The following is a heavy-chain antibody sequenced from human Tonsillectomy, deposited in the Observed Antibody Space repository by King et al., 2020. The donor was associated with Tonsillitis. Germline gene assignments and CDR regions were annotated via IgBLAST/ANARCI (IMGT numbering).Heavy chain of an antibody. CDR1: GGSISSSNYY. V-gene: IGHV4-39*01. Sequence: QLQESGPGLVKPSETLSLTCTVSGGSISSSNYYWGWIRQQSPGKGLEWIGTIYYTGDTYYNPSLKSRVTISVDTSKSQFSLKLTSVTAADTAVYYCATPDASGNWCDPWGQGTLVTVSS. D-gene: IGHD3-10*01. J-gene: IGHJ5*02. CDR2: IYYTGDT. CDR3: ATPDASGNWCDP.